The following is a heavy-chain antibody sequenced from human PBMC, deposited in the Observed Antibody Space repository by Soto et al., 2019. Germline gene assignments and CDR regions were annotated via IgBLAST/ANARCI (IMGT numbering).Heavy chain of an antibody. CDR1: GFTFSSYA. V-gene: IGHV3-23*01. CDR3: PSGIYSYGMDV. CDR2: ISGSGGST. Sequence: EVQLLESGGGLVQPGGSLRLSWAASGFTFSSYAMSWVRQAPGKGLEWVSTISGSGGSTYYADSVKGRFTISRDNSKNTLYLQMDHLRADDTAVYYCPSGIYSYGMDVWGQGTTVTVSS. D-gene: IGHD6-13*01. J-gene: IGHJ6*02.